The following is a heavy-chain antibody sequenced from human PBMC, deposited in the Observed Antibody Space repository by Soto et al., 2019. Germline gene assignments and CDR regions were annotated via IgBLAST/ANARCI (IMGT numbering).Heavy chain of an antibody. CDR1: GFTFNSYG. Sequence: PGGSLRLSCAASGFTFNSYGMHWVRQAPGKGLEWVAVISYDGSDKYYADSVKGRFTISRDNSKNTLYVQMNSLRVEDTAVYYCARDPKLLLDYFFDCWGQGTLVTVSS. CDR3: ARDPKLLLDYFFDC. CDR2: ISYDGSDK. D-gene: IGHD3-22*01. J-gene: IGHJ4*02. V-gene: IGHV3-30*03.